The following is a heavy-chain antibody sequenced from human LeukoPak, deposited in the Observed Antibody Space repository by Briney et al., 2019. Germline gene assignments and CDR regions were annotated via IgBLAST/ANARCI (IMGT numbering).Heavy chain of an antibody. CDR2: ITGTGGGGSA. CDR1: GFTFSSSA. J-gene: IGHJ4*02. D-gene: IGHD6-19*01. CDR3: AKGPRGSSSYYFDC. Sequence: GGSLRLSCAASGFTFSSSAMSWVRQAPGKGLEWVSVITGTGGGGSAYYADSVKGRFTISRDNSKNTLFLQMNSLRAEDTASYYCAKGPRGSSSYYFDCWGQGSLVTVSP. V-gene: IGHV3-23*01.